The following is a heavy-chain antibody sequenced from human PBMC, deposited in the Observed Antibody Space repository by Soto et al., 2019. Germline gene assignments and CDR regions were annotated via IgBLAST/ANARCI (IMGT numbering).Heavy chain of an antibody. CDR3: ARSSNLYYDSSGYYYLYYFDS. D-gene: IGHD3-22*01. CDR1: GGTFSSYA. J-gene: IGHJ4*02. Sequence: SVKVSCKASGGTFSSYAISWVRQAPGQGLEWMGGIIPISATANYAQKFQGRVTITADESTSTAYMELSSLRSEDTAVYYCARSSNLYYDSSGYYYLYYFDSWGQGTLVTVSS. CDR2: IIPISATA. V-gene: IGHV1-69*13.